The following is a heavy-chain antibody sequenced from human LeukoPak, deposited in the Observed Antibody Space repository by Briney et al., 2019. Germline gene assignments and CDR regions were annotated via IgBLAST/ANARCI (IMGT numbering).Heavy chain of an antibody. CDR1: GYTFTSYG. Sequence: GASVKVSCKASGYTFTSYGISWVRQAPGQGLEWMGGIIPIFGTANYAQKFQGRVTITADESTSTAYMELSSLRSEDTAVYYCARPLHSRGEYSYGLPFDYWGLGTLVTVSS. J-gene: IGHJ4*02. D-gene: IGHD5-18*01. CDR3: ARPLHSRGEYSYGLPFDY. CDR2: IIPIFGTA. V-gene: IGHV1-69*13.